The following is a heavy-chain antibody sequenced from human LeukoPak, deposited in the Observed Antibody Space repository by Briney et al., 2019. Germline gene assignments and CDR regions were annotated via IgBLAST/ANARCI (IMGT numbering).Heavy chain of an antibody. V-gene: IGHV3-7*01. CDR1: GFTFTYYW. CDR2: IKQDGSEK. CDR3: ARDLGYRATMVRANWFDP. J-gene: IGHJ5*02. D-gene: IGHD3-10*01. Sequence: GGSLRLSCAASGFTFTYYWMSWVRQVPGKGLEWVANIKQDGSEKYYVDSVKGRFTISRDNAKNSLFLQMNSLRAEDTAVYYCARDLGYRATMVRANWFDPWGQGTLVTVTS.